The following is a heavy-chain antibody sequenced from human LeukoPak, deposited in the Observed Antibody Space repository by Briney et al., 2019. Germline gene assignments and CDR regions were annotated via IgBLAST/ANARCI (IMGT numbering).Heavy chain of an antibody. V-gene: IGHV3-74*01. CDR2: INSDGSST. Sequence: GGSLRLSCAASGFTFSAYWMHWVRQAPGKGLVWVSRINSDGSSTSYADSVKGRFTISRDNAKNTLYLQMNSLRAEDTAVYYCTTETGSSGPSVFDIWGQGTMATVSS. CDR3: TTETGSSGPSVFDI. CDR1: GFTFSAYW. D-gene: IGHD3-22*01. J-gene: IGHJ3*02.